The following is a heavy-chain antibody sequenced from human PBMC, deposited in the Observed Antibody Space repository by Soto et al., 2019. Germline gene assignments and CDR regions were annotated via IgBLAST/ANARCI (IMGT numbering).Heavy chain of an antibody. V-gene: IGHV1-69*01. CDR2: IIPIFGTA. CDR3: ATERVAAAVRLTYWYFDL. CDR1: GGTFSSYA. D-gene: IGHD6-13*01. Sequence: QVQLVQSGAEVKKPGSSVKVSCKASGGTFSSYAISWVRQAPGQGLEWMGGIIPIFGTANYAQKFQGRVTIAADEFTSTGYMELSSLSSDDTAVYYCATERVAAAVRLTYWYFDLWGRGTLVTVCS. J-gene: IGHJ2*01.